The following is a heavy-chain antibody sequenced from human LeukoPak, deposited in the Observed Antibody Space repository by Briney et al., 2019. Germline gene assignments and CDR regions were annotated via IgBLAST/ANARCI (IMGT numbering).Heavy chain of an antibody. CDR2: IIPIFGTA. V-gene: IGHV1-69*05. J-gene: IGHJ6*03. CDR3: ARGNDYYYYMDV. Sequence: GASVKVSCKASGGTFSSYAISWVRLAPGQGLEWMGGIIPIFGTANYAQKFQGRVTITTDESTSTAYMELSSLRSEDTAAYYCARGNDYYYYMDVWGKGTTVTVSS. CDR1: GGTFSSYA.